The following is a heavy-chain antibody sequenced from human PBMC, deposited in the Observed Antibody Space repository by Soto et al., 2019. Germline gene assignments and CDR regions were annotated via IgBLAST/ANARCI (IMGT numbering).Heavy chain of an antibody. J-gene: IGHJ3*02. D-gene: IGHD4-17*01. CDR3: ARRRTAYGDYGPVAFDI. Sequence: GESLKISCKGSGYSFTSYWIGWVRQMPGKGLEWMGIIYPGDSDTRYSPSFQGQVTISADKSISTAYLQWSSLKASDTAMYYCARRRTAYGDYGPVAFDIWGQGTMVTVSS. CDR1: GYSFTSYW. CDR2: IYPGDSDT. V-gene: IGHV5-51*01.